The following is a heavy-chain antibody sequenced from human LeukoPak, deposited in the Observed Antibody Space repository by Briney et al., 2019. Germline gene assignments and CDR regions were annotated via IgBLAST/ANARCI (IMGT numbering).Heavy chain of an antibody. D-gene: IGHD3-16*01. Sequence: ASVKVSCKASGYTFTGYYMHWVRQAPGQGLEWMGWINPNSGGTNYAQKFQGWVTMTRDTSISTAYMELSRLRSDDTAVYYCARDQGGVWGHYDYWGQGTVVIVSS. J-gene: IGHJ4*02. CDR3: ARDQGGVWGHYDY. CDR2: INPNSGGT. CDR1: GYTFTGYY. V-gene: IGHV1-2*04.